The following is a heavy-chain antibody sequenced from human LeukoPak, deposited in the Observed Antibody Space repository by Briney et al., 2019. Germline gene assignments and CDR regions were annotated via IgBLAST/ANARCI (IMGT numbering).Heavy chain of an antibody. CDR1: EYTFTTYD. Sequence: GASVKVSCKASEYTFTTYDINWVRQATGQGLEWMGWMNPNSGNTAYAQKFQGRVTMTRNTSISTAFMELSGLRSEDTAVYFCARRNTAMVAGLDYWGQGSLVTVSS. CDR2: MNPNSGNT. J-gene: IGHJ4*02. D-gene: IGHD5-18*01. V-gene: IGHV1-8*01. CDR3: ARRNTAMVAGLDY.